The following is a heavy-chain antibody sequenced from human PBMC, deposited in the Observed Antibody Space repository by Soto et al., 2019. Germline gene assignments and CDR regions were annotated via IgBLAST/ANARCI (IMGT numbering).Heavy chain of an antibody. J-gene: IGHJ6*02. CDR1: GGTFSSYA. CDR2: IIPIFGTA. Sequence: GASVKVSCEASGGTFSSYAISCVRQAPGQGLEWMGGIIPIFGTANYAQKFQGRVTITADESTSTAYMELSSLRSEDTAVYYCARDSSTNGVHYGMDVWGQGTTVTVSS. D-gene: IGHD2-8*01. CDR3: ARDSSTNGVHYGMDV. V-gene: IGHV1-69*13.